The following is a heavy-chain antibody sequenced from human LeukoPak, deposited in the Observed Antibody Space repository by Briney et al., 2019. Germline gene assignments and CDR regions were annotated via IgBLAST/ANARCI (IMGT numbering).Heavy chain of an antibody. CDR3: ARGLGYCSGGSCYFPYYFDY. Sequence: SVKVSCKASGGTFSSYAISWVRQAPGQGLEWMGGIIPIFDTANYAQKFQGRVTITADESTSTAYMELSSLRSEDTAVYYCARGLGYCSGGSCYFPYYFDYWGQGTLVTVSS. J-gene: IGHJ4*02. CDR1: GGTFSSYA. V-gene: IGHV1-69*01. D-gene: IGHD2-15*01. CDR2: IIPIFDTA.